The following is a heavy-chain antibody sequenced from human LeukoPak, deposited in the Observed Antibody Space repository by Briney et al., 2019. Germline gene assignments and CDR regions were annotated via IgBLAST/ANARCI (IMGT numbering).Heavy chain of an antibody. CDR3: ARISGDFGHLGDP. J-gene: IGHJ5*02. Sequence: GASVQVSCKASGYSFTKYAMNWVRQAPGPGLEWMGWINTKTGNPTYAQGFTGRFVFSLDTSVSTAFLQIRSLKAEDTAVYYCARISGDFGHLGDPWGQGTLVTVSS. CDR1: GYSFTKYA. D-gene: IGHD1-26*01. CDR2: INTKTGNP. V-gene: IGHV7-4-1*02.